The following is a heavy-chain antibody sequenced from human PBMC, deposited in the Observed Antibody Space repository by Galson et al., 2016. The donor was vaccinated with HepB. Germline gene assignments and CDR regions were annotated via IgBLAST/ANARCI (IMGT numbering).Heavy chain of an antibody. CDR2: IYYSGSP. Sequence: LSLTCTVSGASVSSSDHYWRWIRQPPGKGLEWIGYIYYSGSPYYSPSLQSRVTISMDASKIQFFLKMNSVTAADTAVYYCARIPINCSGFDYWGQGILVTASS. J-gene: IGHJ4*02. V-gene: IGHV4-30-4*01. CDR3: ARIPINCSGFDY. CDR1: GASVSSSDHY. D-gene: IGHD2-15*01.